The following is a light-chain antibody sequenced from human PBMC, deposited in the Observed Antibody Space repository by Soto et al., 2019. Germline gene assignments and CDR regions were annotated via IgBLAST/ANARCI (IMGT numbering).Light chain of an antibody. Sequence: DIVMTQTPLSSPATLGQPASISCRSSQSLVHSDGNTYLSWLQQRPGQPPRLLIYQISNRLSGVPDRFGGSGAGADFTLRISRVEAEDVGIYYCIQTTQFPSTFGQGTKLEIK. J-gene: IGKJ2*02. CDR3: IQTTQFPST. CDR2: QIS. CDR1: QSLVHSDGNTY. V-gene: IGKV2-24*01.